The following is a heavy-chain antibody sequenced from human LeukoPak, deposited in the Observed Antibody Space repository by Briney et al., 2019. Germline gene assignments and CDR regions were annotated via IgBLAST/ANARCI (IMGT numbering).Heavy chain of an antibody. CDR2: IYSSGST. J-gene: IGHJ4*02. V-gene: IGHV4-4*07. CDR1: GGSISNYY. D-gene: IGHD3-22*01. CDR3: AREGYFDSGDYYY. Sequence: PETLSLTCTVSGGSISNYYWTWIRQPAGKGLEWIGRIYSSGSTNYNPSLKSRVTMSVDTSNNQFSLKLSSVTAADTAVYYCAREGYFDSGDYYYWGQGTLVTVSS.